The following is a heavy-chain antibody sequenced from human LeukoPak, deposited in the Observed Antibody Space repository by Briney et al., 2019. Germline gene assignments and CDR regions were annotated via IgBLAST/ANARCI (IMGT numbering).Heavy chain of an antibody. CDR1: GFTFSSYS. CDR2: ISSSSSYI. J-gene: IGHJ4*02. V-gene: IGHV3-21*01. D-gene: IGHD6-13*01. CDR3: ARAPPGIAAAATDY. Sequence: GGSLRLSCAASGFTFSSYSMNWVRQAPEKGLEWVSSISSSSSYIYYADSVKGRFTISRDNAKNSLYLQMNSLRAEDTAVYYCARAPPGIAAAATDYWGQGTLVTVSS.